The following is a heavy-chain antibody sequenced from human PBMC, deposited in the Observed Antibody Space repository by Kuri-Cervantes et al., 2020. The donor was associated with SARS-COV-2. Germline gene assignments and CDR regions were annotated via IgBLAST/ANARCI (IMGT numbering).Heavy chain of an antibody. CDR1: GGSISSYY. CDR3: ARQGGYSSASLDY. D-gene: IGHD6-6*01. Sequence: GSLRLSCTVSGGSISSYYWSWIRQPPGKGLEGIGSIYHSGSTYSNPSLKRRVTISVATSKNQFSLNLSSVTAADTDVYYCARQGGYSSASLDYWGQGTLVTVSS. J-gene: IGHJ4*02. V-gene: IGHV4-59*08. CDR2: IYHSGST.